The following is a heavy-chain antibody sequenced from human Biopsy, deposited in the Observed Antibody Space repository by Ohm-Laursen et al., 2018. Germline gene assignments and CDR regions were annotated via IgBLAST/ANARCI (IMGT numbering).Heavy chain of an antibody. CDR3: AKGQDLRGGAEYFQH. D-gene: IGHD2-15*01. J-gene: IGHJ1*01. Sequence: SVRVSCKASGYTFTGQYLHWVRQVPGQGLEWMGWINPHSGTTKFAQDFQGRVTMTRDTSITTAYMELRRLRSDDTAVYYCAKGQDLRGGAEYFQHWGQGALVTVSS. V-gene: IGHV1-2*02. CDR2: INPHSGTT. CDR1: GYTFTGQY.